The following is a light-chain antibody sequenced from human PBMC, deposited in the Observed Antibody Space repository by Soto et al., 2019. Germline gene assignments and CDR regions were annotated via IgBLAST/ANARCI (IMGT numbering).Light chain of an antibody. V-gene: IGKV3D-15*01. CDR2: GAS. CDR3: QQYGSSPYT. J-gene: IGKJ2*01. CDR1: QSVSNN. Sequence: EIVLTQSPATLSVSPGERAALSCRASQSVSNNLAWYQQKPGQPPRLLIFGASTRATGIPARFSGSGSEAEFALTISTLQSEDFAVYYCQQYGSSPYTFGLGTKLEIK.